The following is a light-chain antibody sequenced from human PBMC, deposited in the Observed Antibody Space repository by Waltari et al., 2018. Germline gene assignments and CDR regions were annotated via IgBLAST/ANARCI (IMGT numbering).Light chain of an antibody. CDR3: AAWDDSLNGRV. CDR1: SSNLGSNP. CDR2: SNN. Sequence: QSVLTQPPSASGTPGQRVTISSSGSSSNLGSNPVNWYQQLPGTAPKLLIYSNNQRPSGVPDRFSGSKSGTSASLAISGLQSEDEADYYCAAWDDSLNGRVFGGGTKLTVL. J-gene: IGLJ3*02. V-gene: IGLV1-44*01.